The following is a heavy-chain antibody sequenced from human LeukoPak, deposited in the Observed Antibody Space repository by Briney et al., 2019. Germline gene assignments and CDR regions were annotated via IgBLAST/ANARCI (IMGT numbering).Heavy chain of an antibody. D-gene: IGHD1-26*01. CDR1: GYTFTGHF. J-gene: IGHJ5*02. V-gene: IGHV1-2*06. Sequence: GASVTVSCTASGYTFTGHFIQWVRQAPGQGPEWMGRIDPNNGGTNYAQKFQGRVTMTRDTSISTAYMKLSSLRSDDTAVYYCARGSDSGTPRWFDPWGQGTLVTVSS. CDR3: ARGSDSGTPRWFDP. CDR2: IDPNNGGT.